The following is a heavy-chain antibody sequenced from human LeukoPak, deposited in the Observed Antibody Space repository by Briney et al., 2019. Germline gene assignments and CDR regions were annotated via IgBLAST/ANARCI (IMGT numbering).Heavy chain of an antibody. Sequence: ASVKVSCKASGYTFIDYYIHWVRQAPGQGLEWMGIINPSGDSTTYTQKFQGRVTMTRDMSTSTVYMEVSSLRSEDTAIYYCARDGATLLDPWGQGTLVTVSS. D-gene: IGHD5-12*01. V-gene: IGHV1-46*01. CDR3: ARDGATLLDP. CDR2: INPSGDST. J-gene: IGHJ5*02. CDR1: GYTFIDYY.